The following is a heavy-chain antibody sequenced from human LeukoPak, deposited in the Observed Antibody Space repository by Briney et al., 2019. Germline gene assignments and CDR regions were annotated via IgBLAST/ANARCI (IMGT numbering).Heavy chain of an antibody. J-gene: IGHJ2*01. D-gene: IGHD4-17*01. CDR3: AKLDYGDYGYFDL. CDR1: GFTFSSYA. CDR2: ISGSGGST. V-gene: IGHV3-23*01. Sequence: RGSLRLSCAASGFTFSSYAMSWVRQAPGKGLEWVSAISGSGGSTYYAHSVKGRFTISRDNSKNTLYLQMNSLRAEDTAVYYCAKLDYGDYGYFDLWGRGTLVTVSS.